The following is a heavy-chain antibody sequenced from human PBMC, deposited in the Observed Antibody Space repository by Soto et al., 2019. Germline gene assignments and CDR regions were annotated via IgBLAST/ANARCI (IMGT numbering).Heavy chain of an antibody. V-gene: IGHV3-20*04. CDR2: INRHGDST. J-gene: IGHJ4*02. CDR3: ARYHRWGDEYWDGGDS. CDR1: GFGFDEYG. Sequence: EVYLVESGGGVVRPGGSLRLSCAASGFGFDEYGMTWVRQGPGKGLEWVSTINRHGDSTAYADSVKGRFTISRDNAKKSLYLHMNGLRAEDTAFYYCARYHRWGDEYWDGGDSWGRGTLVTVSS. D-gene: IGHD2-8*02.